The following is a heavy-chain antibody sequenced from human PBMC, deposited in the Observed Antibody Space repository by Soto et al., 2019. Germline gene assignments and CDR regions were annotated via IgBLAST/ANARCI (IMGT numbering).Heavy chain of an antibody. V-gene: IGHV3-30*18. Sequence: SLRLSCAASGFTFSSYGMPWVRQAPGKGLEWVAVISYDGSNKYYADSVKGRFTISRDNSKNTLYLQMNSLRAEDTAVYYCAKMEYSYGVNYYYGMDVWGQGTTVTVSS. D-gene: IGHD5-18*01. CDR3: AKMEYSYGVNYYYGMDV. CDR2: ISYDGSNK. CDR1: GFTFSSYG. J-gene: IGHJ6*02.